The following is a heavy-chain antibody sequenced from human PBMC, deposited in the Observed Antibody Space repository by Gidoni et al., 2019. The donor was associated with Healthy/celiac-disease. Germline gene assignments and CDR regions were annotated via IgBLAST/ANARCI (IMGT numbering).Heavy chain of an antibody. CDR3: AKDFEDSYGSGHFDY. V-gene: IGHV3-9*01. D-gene: IGHD5-18*01. J-gene: IGHJ4*02. CDR1: GFTFDDYA. CDR2: ISWNSGSI. Sequence: EVQLVESGGGLVQPGRSLRLSCAASGFTFDDYAMHWVRQAPGKGLEWVSGISWNSGSIGYADSVKGRFTISRDNAKNSLYLQMNSLRAEDTALYYCAKDFEDSYGSGHFDYWGQGTLVTVSS.